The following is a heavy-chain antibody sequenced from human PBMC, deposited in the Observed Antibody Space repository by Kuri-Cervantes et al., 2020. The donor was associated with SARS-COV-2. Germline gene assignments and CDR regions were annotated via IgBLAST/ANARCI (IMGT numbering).Heavy chain of an antibody. V-gene: IGHV1-8*01. J-gene: IGHJ6*02. CDR3: ARDFVSVSSSSHYYYGMDV. CDR2: MNPNSGNT. CDR1: GYTFTSYD. D-gene: IGHD6-6*01. Sequence: ASVKVSCKASGYTFTSYDINWVRQATGQGLEWMGWMNPNSGNTGYAQKFQGRVTMTRDTSTSTVYMELSSLRSEDTAVYYCARDFVSVSSSSHYYYGMDVWGQGTTVSVSS.